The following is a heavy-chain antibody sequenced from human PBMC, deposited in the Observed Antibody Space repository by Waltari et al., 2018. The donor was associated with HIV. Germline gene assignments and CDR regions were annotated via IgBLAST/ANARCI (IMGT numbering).Heavy chain of an antibody. CDR1: GGSITSGSYY. V-gene: IGHV4-61*02. CDR2: GHTGWNS. Sequence: QVRLQESGPGLVKPSQPLSLTCSVSGGSITSGSYYWSWIRQPAGKGLEWIGRGHTGWNSHYNPYLRSRVTISVDTSKNKFSLSMNSVTAADTAVYYCTNGGDINGSEFDFWGQGALVTVSS. D-gene: IGHD3-10*01. CDR3: TNGGDINGSEFDF. J-gene: IGHJ4*02.